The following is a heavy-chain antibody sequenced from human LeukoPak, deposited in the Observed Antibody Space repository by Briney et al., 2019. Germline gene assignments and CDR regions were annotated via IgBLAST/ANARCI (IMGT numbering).Heavy chain of an antibody. CDR3: ARSSGTGTFPY. CDR1: GGSFSDYY. J-gene: IGHJ4*02. V-gene: IGHV4-34*01. CDR2: VYYGRSP. D-gene: IGHD6-25*01. Sequence: PSETLSLTCAVYGGSFSDYYWTWIRQPPGKGLEWIGSVYYGRSPYFNPSLESRATISVDTSKNHFSLKMSSVTAADTAVYYCARSSGTGTFPYWGQGTLVTVSS.